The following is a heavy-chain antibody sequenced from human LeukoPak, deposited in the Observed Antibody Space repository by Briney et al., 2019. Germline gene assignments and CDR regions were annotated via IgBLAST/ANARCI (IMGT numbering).Heavy chain of an antibody. V-gene: IGHV4-59*01. Sequence: SETLSLTCTVSGDSLSTYYWSWIRQPPGKGLEWIGYIHYSGSTNYNPSLKSRVTISVDTSKNQFSLKMNSVTGADTGVYYCARAGVAAAYYFDYWGQGTLVTVSS. CDR1: GDSLSTYY. CDR2: IHYSGST. CDR3: ARAGVAAAYYFDY. D-gene: IGHD2-2*01. J-gene: IGHJ4*02.